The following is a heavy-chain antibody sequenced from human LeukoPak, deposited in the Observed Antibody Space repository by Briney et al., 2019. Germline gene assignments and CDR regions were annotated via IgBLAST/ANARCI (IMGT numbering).Heavy chain of an antibody. CDR3: ARLCSSTSCYVDY. CDR1: GFTFSSYS. Sequence: GGSLRLSCAASGFTFSSYSMNWVRQAPGKGLEWVSYISSSSSTIYYADSVKGRFTISRDNAKNSLYLQMNSLRAEDTAVYYCARLCSSTSCYVDYWGQGTLVTVSS. CDR2: ISSSSSTI. J-gene: IGHJ4*02. D-gene: IGHD2-2*01. V-gene: IGHV3-48*04.